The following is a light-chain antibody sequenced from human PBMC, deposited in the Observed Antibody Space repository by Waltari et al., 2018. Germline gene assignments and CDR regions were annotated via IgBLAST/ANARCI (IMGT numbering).Light chain of an antibody. V-gene: IGLV3-21*02. CDR2: DST. Sequence: VTPGQTARMTCWGSNLGGKSVHWYQQRPGQAPVLVVHDSTDRPSGIPERFSGSISANTAVRTISRVEVGDEADYYCQVWESSSDQGVFGRGTKLTVL. CDR3: QVWESSSDQGV. CDR1: NLGGKS. J-gene: IGLJ3*02.